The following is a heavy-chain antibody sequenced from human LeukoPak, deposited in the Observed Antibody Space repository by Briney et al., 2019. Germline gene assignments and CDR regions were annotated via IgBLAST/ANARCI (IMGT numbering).Heavy chain of an antibody. CDR3: ARLNYYGSGSYPYFARPFDY. CDR1: GGSFSGYY. Sequence: SETLSLTCAVYGGSFSGYYWSWIRQPPGKGLEWIGEINHSGSTNYNPSLKSRVTISVDTSENQFSLKLSSVTAADTAVYYCARLNYYGSGSYPYFARPFDYWGQGTLVTVSS. V-gene: IGHV4-34*01. CDR2: INHSGST. J-gene: IGHJ4*02. D-gene: IGHD3-10*01.